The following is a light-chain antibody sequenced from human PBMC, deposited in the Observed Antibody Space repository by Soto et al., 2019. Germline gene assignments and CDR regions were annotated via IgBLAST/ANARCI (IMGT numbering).Light chain of an antibody. V-gene: IGKV3-20*01. J-gene: IGKJ2*01. CDR3: QQYGSSPYT. CDR2: CAS. Sequence: EIVLTQSPGTLSLSPGERATLSCRAGQSVSGSYLAWYQQTPGQAPRLLIYCASSRATGIPDRFSGSGSGTDFTLTISRREPEDFAVYYWQQYGSSPYTFGQGTKLEIK. CDR1: QSVSGSY.